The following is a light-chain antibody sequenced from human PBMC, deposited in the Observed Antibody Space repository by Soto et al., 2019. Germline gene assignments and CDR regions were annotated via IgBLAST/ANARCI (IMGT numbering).Light chain of an antibody. V-gene: IGKV4-1*01. Sequence: IQRTQSPSSLSASVGDRVTVTCRAGQSISRYLNWYQQKPGQPPKLLIYWASTRESGVPDRFSGSGSGTDFTLTISSLQAEDVAVYYCQQYYSTPLTFGGGTKVDIK. J-gene: IGKJ4*01. CDR2: WAS. CDR1: QSISRY. CDR3: QQYYSTPLT.